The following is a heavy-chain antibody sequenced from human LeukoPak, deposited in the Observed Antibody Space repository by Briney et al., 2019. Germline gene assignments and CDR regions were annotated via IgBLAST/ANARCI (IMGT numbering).Heavy chain of an antibody. CDR1: GGSFRDSY. V-gene: IGHV4-34*01. CDR2: IKHNGSP. CDR3: AXXXIXPTKWSFDV. D-gene: IGHD1-26*01. Sequence: SETLSLTCAVYGGSFRDSYWNWIRQPPGKGLEWIGEIKHNGSPTYTPSLKSRATISVDTSKNQFSLRLTSVTAADTAVYYCAXXXIXPTKWSFDVWDQGRMVAVSS. J-gene: IGHJ3*01.